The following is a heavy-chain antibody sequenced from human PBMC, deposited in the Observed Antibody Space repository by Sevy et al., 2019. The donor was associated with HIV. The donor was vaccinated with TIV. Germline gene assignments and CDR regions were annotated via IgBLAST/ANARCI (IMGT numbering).Heavy chain of an antibody. V-gene: IGHV1-18*01. Sequence: ASVKVSCKASGYTLTSHGISWVRQAPGQGLEWMGWISGYNGNTNYAQKLQGRVTLTRDTSTNTAYMELRSLRSDDTAIYYCARDPNGCYYDTRGYFDYWGQGTLVTVSS. D-gene: IGHD3-22*01. CDR2: ISGYNGNT. CDR3: ARDPNGCYYDTRGYFDY. CDR1: GYTLTSHG. J-gene: IGHJ4*02.